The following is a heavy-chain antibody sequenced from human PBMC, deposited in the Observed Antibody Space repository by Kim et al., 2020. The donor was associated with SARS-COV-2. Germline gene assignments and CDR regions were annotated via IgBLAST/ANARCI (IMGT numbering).Heavy chain of an antibody. CDR3: ARDGTPGLGKGRVPFDY. Sequence: SETLSLTCTVSGYSISSGYYWGWIRQPPGKGLEWIGSVYHSGSTYYNPSLNRRDTISVDKSKNQFSLKLTSVTAADTAVYYCARDGTPGLGKGRVPFDYWGQGTLVTVSS. CDR2: VYHSGST. CDR1: GYSISSGYY. J-gene: IGHJ4*02. V-gene: IGHV4-38-2*02. D-gene: IGHD3-16*01.